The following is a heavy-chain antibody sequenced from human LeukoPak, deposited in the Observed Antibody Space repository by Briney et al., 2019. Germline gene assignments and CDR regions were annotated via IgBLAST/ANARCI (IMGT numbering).Heavy chain of an antibody. Sequence: AAAKVSCKTSGSTFRSYAISWVRQAPGQGPEWVGRIIPILSIANYAQKFQGRVTITADKSTSTAYMEQSSLRSEDTAVYYCARAWAQATYYDILTGYQFDPWGQGTLVTVSS. CDR1: GSTFRSYA. J-gene: IGHJ5*02. D-gene: IGHD3-9*01. V-gene: IGHV1-69*04. CDR2: IIPILSIA. CDR3: ARAWAQATYYDILTGYQFDP.